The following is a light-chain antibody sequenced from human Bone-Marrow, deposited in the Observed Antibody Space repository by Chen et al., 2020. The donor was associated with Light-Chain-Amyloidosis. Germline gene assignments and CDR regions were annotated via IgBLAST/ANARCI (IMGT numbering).Light chain of an antibody. J-gene: IGKJ2*01. CDR3: HHYGSSPT. V-gene: IGKV3-20*01. Sequence: EIVLTQSPGTLSLSPGERATLSCRASQSVSSSYLGWYQQKPGQAPRLLIHGASSRATGIPDRFSGSGSGTDFTLGISRLETEDFAVYYCHHYGSSPTFGQGTKLQIK. CDR2: GAS. CDR1: QSVSSSY.